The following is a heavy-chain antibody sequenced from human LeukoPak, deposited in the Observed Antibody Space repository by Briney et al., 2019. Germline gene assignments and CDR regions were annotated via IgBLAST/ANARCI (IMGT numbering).Heavy chain of an antibody. V-gene: IGHV4-39*01. CDR3: ARVHSSGNEAMDY. J-gene: IGHJ4*02. Sequence: SGTLSLTCTVSGGSISSSSYYWGWIRQPPGKGLEWIGSIYYSGSTYYNPSLKSRVTISVDTSKNQFSLKLSSVTAAGTAVYYCARVHSSGNEAMDYWGQGTLVTVSS. CDR1: GGSISSSSYY. D-gene: IGHD6-19*01. CDR2: IYYSGST.